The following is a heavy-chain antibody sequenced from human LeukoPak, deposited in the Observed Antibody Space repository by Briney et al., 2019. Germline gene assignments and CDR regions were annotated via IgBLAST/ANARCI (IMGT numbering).Heavy chain of an antibody. J-gene: IGHJ4*02. D-gene: IGHD2-15*01. Sequence: GGSLRLSCAASGFTFSSYAMSWVRQAPGKGLEWVSAISGSGGSTYYADSVKGRFTISRDNSKNTLYLQMNSLRAKDTAVYYCAKNIVVVVAAANSWGQGTLVTVSS. V-gene: IGHV3-23*01. CDR1: GFTFSSYA. CDR2: ISGSGGST. CDR3: AKNIVVVVAAANS.